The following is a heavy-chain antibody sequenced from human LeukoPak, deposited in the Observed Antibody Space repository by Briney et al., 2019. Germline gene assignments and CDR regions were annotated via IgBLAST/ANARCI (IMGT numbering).Heavy chain of an antibody. CDR2: TSSSSYI. D-gene: IGHD1-1*01. Sequence: GGSLRLSCAASGFTFSSNSMNWVRQAPGKGLEWVSSTSSSSYIYYADSVKGRFTISRDNAKNSLYLQMNSLRAEDTAVYYCASLWSGVDYWGQGTLVTVSS. CDR1: GFTFSSNS. V-gene: IGHV3-21*01. J-gene: IGHJ4*02. CDR3: ASLWSGVDY.